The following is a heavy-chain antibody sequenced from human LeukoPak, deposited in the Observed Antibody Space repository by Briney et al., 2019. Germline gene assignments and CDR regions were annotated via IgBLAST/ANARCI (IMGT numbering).Heavy chain of an antibody. CDR1: GFTFSNFG. J-gene: IGHJ3*02. CDR2: IRYDGSDK. CDR3: AARRRDGYNHDPFDI. Sequence: GGSLRLSCAASGFTFSNFGMHWVRQAPGKGLEWVSFIRYDGSDKYYADSVKGRFTIYRDNSKNTLYLQMNSLRAKDTAVYYCAARRRDGYNHDPFDIWGRGTMVTVSS. V-gene: IGHV3-30*02. D-gene: IGHD5-24*01.